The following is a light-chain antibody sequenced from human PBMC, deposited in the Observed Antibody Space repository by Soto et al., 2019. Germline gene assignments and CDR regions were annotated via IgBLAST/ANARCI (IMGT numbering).Light chain of an antibody. Sequence: EIVLTQSPATLSLSPGERATLSCRASQSVSSDLAWYQQKPGQAPRLLIYDASNRATGIPARFSGSGSGTDFTLTIISLEPEDFAVYYCQQRSNWTFGGGTKVEIK. CDR1: QSVSSD. V-gene: IGKV3-11*01. CDR3: QQRSNWT. J-gene: IGKJ4*01. CDR2: DAS.